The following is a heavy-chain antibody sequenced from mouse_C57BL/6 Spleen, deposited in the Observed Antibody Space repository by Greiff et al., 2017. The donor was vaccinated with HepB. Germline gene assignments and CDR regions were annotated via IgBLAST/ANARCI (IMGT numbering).Heavy chain of an antibody. CDR2: INPGSGGT. V-gene: IGHV1-54*01. D-gene: IGHD3-1*01. CDR3: ARGGYEAY. Sequence: QVQLKESGAELVRPGTSVKVSCKASGYAFTNYLIEWVKQRPGQGLEWIGVINPGSGGTNYNEKFKGKATLTADKSSSNAYMQLSSLTSEDSAVYCCARGGYEAYWGQGTLVTVSA. J-gene: IGHJ3*01. CDR1: GYAFTNYL.